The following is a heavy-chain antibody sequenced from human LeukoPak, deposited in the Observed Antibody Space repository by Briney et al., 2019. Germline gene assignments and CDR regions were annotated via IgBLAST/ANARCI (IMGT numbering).Heavy chain of an antibody. J-gene: IGHJ4*02. CDR1: GFTFSSYA. Sequence: VGSLRLSCAASGFTFSSYAMSWVRQAPGKGLEWFSAISGSGGSTYYADSVKGRFTISRDNSKNTLYLQMNSLRAEDTAVYYCAKSKVTQFTSTDYWGQGTLVTVSS. D-gene: IGHD2-2*01. V-gene: IGHV3-23*01. CDR3: AKSKVTQFTSTDY. CDR2: ISGSGGST.